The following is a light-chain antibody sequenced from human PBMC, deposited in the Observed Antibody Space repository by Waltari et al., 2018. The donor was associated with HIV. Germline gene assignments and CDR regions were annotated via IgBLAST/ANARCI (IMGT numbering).Light chain of an antibody. CDR2: WAS. CDR3: QQFSLSPPLT. J-gene: IGKJ4*01. Sequence: DIVMTPSPDSMSVSLGERATINCKSSQSLLYGSNNKNRLAWYQQRPGQPPKLLISWASTRESGVPDRFSGSGSGTDFTLTINSLQAEDVAVYYCQQFSLSPPLTFGGGTKVEIK. V-gene: IGKV4-1*01. CDR1: QSLLYGSNNKNR.